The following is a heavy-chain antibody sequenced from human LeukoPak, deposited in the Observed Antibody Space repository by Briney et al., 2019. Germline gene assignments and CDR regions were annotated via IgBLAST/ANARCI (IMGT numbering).Heavy chain of an antibody. CDR2: IKQDGSET. CDR3: ARDYY. Sequence: GGSLRLSCVASGLSFSTYWMSWVRQAPGKGLEWVANIKQDGSETYYVDSVKGRFTISRDNAKNSLYLQMNSLRADDTAVYYCARDYYWGQGTLVTVSS. CDR1: GLSFSTYW. V-gene: IGHV3-7*01. J-gene: IGHJ4*02.